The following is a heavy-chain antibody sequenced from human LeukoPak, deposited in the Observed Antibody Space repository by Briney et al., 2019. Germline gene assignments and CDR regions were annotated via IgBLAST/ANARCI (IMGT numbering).Heavy chain of an antibody. V-gene: IGHV3-74*01. CDR1: GFTFSRYW. CDR2: INSDGSST. J-gene: IGHJ4*02. D-gene: IGHD1-26*01. CDR3: AKGGGAAPFDF. Sequence: GGSLRLSCAASGFTFSRYWMQWVRQTPGKGLVWVSRINSDGSSTTYADSVKGRFTISRDNAKNTLFLQMNSLRAEDTAIYYCAKGGGAAPFDFWGQGILVVVSS.